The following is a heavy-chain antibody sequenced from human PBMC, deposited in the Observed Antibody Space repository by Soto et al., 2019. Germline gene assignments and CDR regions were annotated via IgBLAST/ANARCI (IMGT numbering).Heavy chain of an antibody. J-gene: IGHJ4*02. CDR3: ARVWAVTTYDH. CDR1: GGSFSGYY. V-gene: IGHV4-34*01. D-gene: IGHD4-17*01. Sequence: SETLSLTCAVYGGSFSGYYWSWIRQPPGKGLEWIGEINHSGSTNYNPSLKSRVTISVDTSKNQFSLKLSSVTAADTAVYYCARVWAVTTYDHWGQGTLVTVSS. CDR2: INHSGST.